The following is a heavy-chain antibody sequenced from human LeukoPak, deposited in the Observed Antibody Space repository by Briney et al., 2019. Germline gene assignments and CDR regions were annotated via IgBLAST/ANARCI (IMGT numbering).Heavy chain of an antibody. Sequence: GGSLRLSCAASGFTFSSYAMSLVRQAPGKGLEWVSAISGSGGSTFYADSVRGRFTISRDNSKNTLYLQMNSLRAEDTAVYYCAKTGSKTSYYFDYWGQGTLVTVSS. CDR2: ISGSGGST. J-gene: IGHJ4*02. V-gene: IGHV3-23*01. CDR1: GFTFSSYA. CDR3: AKTGSKTSYYFDY. D-gene: IGHD4-4*01.